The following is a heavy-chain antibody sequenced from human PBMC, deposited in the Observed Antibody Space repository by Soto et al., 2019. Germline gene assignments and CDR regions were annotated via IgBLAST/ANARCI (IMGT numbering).Heavy chain of an antibody. D-gene: IGHD6-19*01. CDR2: VNHSGST. J-gene: IGHJ6*02. V-gene: IGHV4-34*01. CDR3: TRGRYSSGWSDYYYFGLDV. Sequence: PSETRSLTCAADGGSFSSYYWHLIRQSPGKGLEWFGEVNHSGSTNYNPSLKSRVTISVDNSKNQFSLRLTSVTAADTGIYYCTRGRYSSGWSDYYYFGLDVWGQGTTVTVSS. CDR1: GGSFSSYY.